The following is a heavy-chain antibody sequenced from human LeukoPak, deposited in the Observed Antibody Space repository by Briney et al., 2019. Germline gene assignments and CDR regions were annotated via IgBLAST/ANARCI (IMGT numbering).Heavy chain of an antibody. D-gene: IGHD6-19*01. V-gene: IGHV3-74*01. CDR3: ARDPQSGWLDY. J-gene: IGHJ4*02. CDR1: GFTFRTFW. CDR2: INTDGSTT. Sequence: GGSLRLSCVASGFTFRTFWMHWVRQAQGKGLVWVSRINTDGSTTNYADSVKGRFTISRDNAKNTLYLQMNSLRVEDTAVYYCARDPQSGWLDYWGQGTLVTVSS.